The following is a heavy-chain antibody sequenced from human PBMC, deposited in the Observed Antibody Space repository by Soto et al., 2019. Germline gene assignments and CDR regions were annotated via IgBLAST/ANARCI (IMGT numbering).Heavy chain of an antibody. CDR1: GYTFTSYG. V-gene: IGHV1-18*01. Sequence: ASVKVSCKASGYTFTSYGISWVRQAPGQGLEWMGWISAYNGNTNYAQKLQGRVTMTTDTSTSTAYMELRSLRSDDTAVYYCARDSGIEAANCSYCGMDVWGQGPMVTVSS. J-gene: IGHJ6*02. CDR3: ARDSGIEAANCSYCGMDV. D-gene: IGHD1-26*01. CDR2: ISAYNGNT.